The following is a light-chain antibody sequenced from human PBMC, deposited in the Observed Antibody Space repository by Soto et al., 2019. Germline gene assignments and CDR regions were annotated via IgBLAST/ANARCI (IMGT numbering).Light chain of an antibody. CDR1: HSVNSN. J-gene: IGKJ1*01. V-gene: IGKV3-15*01. Sequence: EIVMTQSPATLSVSPGERATLSCRASHSVNSNLAWYQQRPGQAPRLLISGASTRATGVPARFSGSGSETEFTLTISSLQSEDFAVYYCQQYNNWWTVGQGTKVEIK. CDR2: GAS. CDR3: QQYNNWWT.